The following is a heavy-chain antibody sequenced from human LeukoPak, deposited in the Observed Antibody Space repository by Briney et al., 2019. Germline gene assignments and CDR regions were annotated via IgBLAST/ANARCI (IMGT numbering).Heavy chain of an antibody. CDR1: GGSFSGYY. CDR3: ARSEPSIPAAREAY. Sequence: SETLSLTCAVYGGSFSGYYWSWIRQPPGKGLEWIGEINHSGSTNYNPSLKSRVTISVDTSKNQFSLKLSSVTAADTAVYYCARSEPSIPAAREAYWGQGTLVTVSS. D-gene: IGHD2-2*01. V-gene: IGHV4-34*01. CDR2: INHSGST. J-gene: IGHJ4*02.